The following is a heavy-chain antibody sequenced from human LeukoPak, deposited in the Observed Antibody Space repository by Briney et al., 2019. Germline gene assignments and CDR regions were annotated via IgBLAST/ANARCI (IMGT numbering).Heavy chain of an antibody. V-gene: IGHV3-23*01. CDR2: ISGSGGST. CDR3: AKGGAYYYDSSAYYRD. CDR1: GFTFSSYA. D-gene: IGHD3-22*01. J-gene: IGHJ4*02. Sequence: GGSLRLSCAASGFTFSSYALSWVRQAPGKGLEWVSAISGSGGSTYYADSVKGRFTISRDNSKNTLYLQMNSLRAEDTAVYYCAKGGAYYYDSSAYYRDWGQGTLVTVSS.